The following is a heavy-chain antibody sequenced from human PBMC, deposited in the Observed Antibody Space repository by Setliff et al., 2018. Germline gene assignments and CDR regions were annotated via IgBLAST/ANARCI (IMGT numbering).Heavy chain of an antibody. CDR3: ARDRHVLSNTWDIYSFDY. J-gene: IGHJ4*02. CDR2: ISSSSSTI. CDR1: GLIFTSYS. Sequence: GGSLRLSCAASGLIFTSYSMNWVRQAPGKGLEWVSYISSSSSTIYYADSVKGRFTISRDNSKNTLSVQMNSLRAEDTAVYYCARDRHVLSNTWDIYSFDYWGQGTLVTVSS. V-gene: IGHV3-48*01. D-gene: IGHD6-13*01.